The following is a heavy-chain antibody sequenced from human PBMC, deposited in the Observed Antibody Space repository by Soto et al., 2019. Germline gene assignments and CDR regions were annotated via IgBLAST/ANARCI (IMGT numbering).Heavy chain of an antibody. CDR3: ARGRGYSYGFFDY. J-gene: IGHJ4*02. V-gene: IGHV1-69*10. CDR2: INPFVGIA. Sequence: ASVKVSCKASGYIFTSYYIHWVRQAPGQGLEWMGWINPFVGIAIYAQKFQGRVTITADKSTSTAYMELSSLRFEDTAVYYCARGRGYSYGFFDYWGQGTLVTVSS. CDR1: GYIFTSYY. D-gene: IGHD5-18*01.